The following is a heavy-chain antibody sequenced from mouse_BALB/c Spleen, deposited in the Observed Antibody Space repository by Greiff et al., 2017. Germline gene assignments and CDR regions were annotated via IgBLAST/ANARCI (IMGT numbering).Heavy chain of an antibody. V-gene: IGHV1-54*03. CDR1: GYAFTNYL. CDR3: ARSGLGRFAY. J-gene: IGHJ3*01. Sequence: VKLQESGAELVRPGTSVKVSCKASGYAFTNYLIEWVKQRPGQGLEWIGVINPGSGGTNYNEKFKGKATLTADKSSSTAYMQLSSLTSDDSAVYFCARSGLGRFAYWGQGTLVTVSA. D-gene: IGHD4-1*01. CDR2: INPGSGGT.